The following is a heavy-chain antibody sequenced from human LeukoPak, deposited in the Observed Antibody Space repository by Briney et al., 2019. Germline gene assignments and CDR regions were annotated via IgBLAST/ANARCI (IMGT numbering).Heavy chain of an antibody. Sequence: SETLSLTCTVSGGSINSYYWSWIRQPPGKGLEWIGYIYYSGSTNYNPSLKSRVTISVDTSKNQFSLKLSSVTAADTAVYYCATTRREDGSGSFDYWGQGTLVTVSS. J-gene: IGHJ4*02. D-gene: IGHD3-10*01. CDR3: ATTRREDGSGSFDY. CDR2: IYYSGST. CDR1: GGSINSYY. V-gene: IGHV4-59*08.